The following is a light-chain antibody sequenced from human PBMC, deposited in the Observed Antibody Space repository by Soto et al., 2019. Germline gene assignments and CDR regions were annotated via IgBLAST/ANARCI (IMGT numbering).Light chain of an antibody. J-gene: IGLJ3*02. CDR2: DVT. CDR3: SSYASTGTHVL. Sequence: QSVLTQPASVSGSPGQSISIFCTGTSSDVGGYGLVAWYQQHPGKAPKLIIYDVTNRPSGISNRFSGSKSGDTASLTISGLQAEDEADYYCSSYASTGTHVLFGGGTQLTVL. V-gene: IGLV2-14*03. CDR1: SSDVGGYGL.